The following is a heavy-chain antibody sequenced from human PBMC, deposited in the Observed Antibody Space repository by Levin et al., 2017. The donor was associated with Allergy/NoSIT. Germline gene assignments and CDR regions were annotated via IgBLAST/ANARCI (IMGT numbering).Heavy chain of an antibody. V-gene: IGHV3-7*01. Sequence: GGSLRLSCAASGFTFSSYWMSWVRQAPGKGLEWVANIKQDGSEKYYVDSVKGRFTISRDNAKNSLYLQMNSLRAEDTAVYYCARSTPGIAVAGPELDYWGQGTLVTVSS. CDR3: ARSTPGIAVAGPELDY. J-gene: IGHJ4*02. CDR1: GFTFSSYW. D-gene: IGHD6-19*01. CDR2: IKQDGSEK.